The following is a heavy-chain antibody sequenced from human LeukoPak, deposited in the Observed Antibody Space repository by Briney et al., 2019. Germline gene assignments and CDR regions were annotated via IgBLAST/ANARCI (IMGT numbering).Heavy chain of an antibody. CDR2: ISGSGGST. Sequence: GGSLRLSCAASGFTFSSYAMSWVRQAPGKGLEWVSAISGSGGSTYYADSVKGRFTISRDNSKNTLYLQMSSLRAEDTAVYYCVKDLFEGDYGDYGDYWGQGTLVTVSS. D-gene: IGHD4-17*01. J-gene: IGHJ4*02. CDR3: VKDLFEGDYGDYGDY. V-gene: IGHV3-23*01. CDR1: GFTFSSYA.